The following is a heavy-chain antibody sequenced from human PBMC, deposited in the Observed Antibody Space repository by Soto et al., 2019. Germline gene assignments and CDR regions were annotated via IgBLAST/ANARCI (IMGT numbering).Heavy chain of an antibody. J-gene: IGHJ3*02. CDR3: AKDLDYYDSSGYDAFDI. CDR1: GFTFSSYG. Sequence: QVQLVESGGGVVQPGRSLRLSCAASGFTFSSYGMHWVRQAPGKGLKWVAVISYDGSIKYFADSVKGRFTISRDNSKNTLSLQMSSLRAEDTVVYYCAKDLDYYDSSGYDAFDIWGQGTMVTVSS. D-gene: IGHD3-22*01. V-gene: IGHV3-30*18. CDR2: ISYDGSIK.